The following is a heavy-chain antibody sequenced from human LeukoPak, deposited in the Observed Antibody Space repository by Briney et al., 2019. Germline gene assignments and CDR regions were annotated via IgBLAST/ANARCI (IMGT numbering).Heavy chain of an antibody. D-gene: IGHD3-22*01. Sequence: PSETLSLTCTVSGGSISSYYWSWIRQPPGKGLEWIGYSGSTNYNPSLKSRVTISVDTSKNQFSLKLSSVTAADTAVHYCSGGNDDSKIHHWGQGTLVIVSS. CDR2: SGST. J-gene: IGHJ1*01. V-gene: IGHV4-59*01. CDR1: GGSISSYY. CDR3: SGGNDDSKIHH.